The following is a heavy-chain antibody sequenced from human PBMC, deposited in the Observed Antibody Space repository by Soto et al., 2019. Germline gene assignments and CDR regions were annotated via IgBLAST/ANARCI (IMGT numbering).Heavy chain of an antibody. CDR3: ARDGPFISVTAPAHYYGMDV. J-gene: IGHJ6*02. Sequence: QPGGSLRLSCGASAFTFSSYWMSWVRQAPGKGLEWVANIKEDGSEKYYVDSVKGRFTISRDNAKNSLYLEMNSLRAEDTAVYYCARDGPFISVTAPAHYYGMDVWGQGTTVTVSS. D-gene: IGHD2-21*02. CDR2: IKEDGSEK. CDR1: AFTFSSYW. V-gene: IGHV3-7*03.